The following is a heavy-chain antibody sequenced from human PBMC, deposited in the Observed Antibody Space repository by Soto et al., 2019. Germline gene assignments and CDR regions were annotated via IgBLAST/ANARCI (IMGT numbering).Heavy chain of an antibody. J-gene: IGHJ5*02. D-gene: IGHD3-10*01. CDR2: MNPNSGNT. V-gene: IGHV1-8*01. CDR3: ARMYYYGLGSYYNWFDP. CDR1: GYTFTSYD. Sequence: ASVKVSCKASGYTFTSYDINWVRQATGQGLEWMGRMNPNSGNTGYAQKFQGRVTMTRNTSISTAYMELSSLRSEDTAVYYCARMYYYGLGSYYNWFDPWGHGTLVTVSS.